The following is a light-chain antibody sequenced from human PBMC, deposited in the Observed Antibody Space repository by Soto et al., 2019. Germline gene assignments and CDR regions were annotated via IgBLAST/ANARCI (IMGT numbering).Light chain of an antibody. J-gene: IGKJ4*01. Sequence: EIVMTQSPATLSVSPGERVTLSCRASQTVNTGLAWYQQKPGQAPRLLIYDASTRATGIPARFSGSGSGTEFTLIITSLQSADFAVYYCQQYDIWPPFLTFGGGTRVEIK. CDR2: DAS. CDR1: QTVNTG. V-gene: IGKV3D-15*01. CDR3: QQYDIWPPFLT.